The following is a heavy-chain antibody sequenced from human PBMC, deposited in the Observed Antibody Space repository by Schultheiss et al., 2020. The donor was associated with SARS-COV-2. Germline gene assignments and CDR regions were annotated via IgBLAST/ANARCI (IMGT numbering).Heavy chain of an antibody. CDR2: IDPSDSYT. CDR1: GYSFTSYW. V-gene: IGHV5-10-1*04. J-gene: IGHJ4*02. Sequence: GESLKISCKGSGYSFTSYWISWVRQMPGKGLEWMGRIDPSDSYTNYSPSFQGQVTISADKSISTAYLQWSSLKASDTAMYYCARYQDPLWLRPGDYWGQGTLVTVSS. CDR3: ARYQDPLWLRPGDY. D-gene: IGHD5-18*01.